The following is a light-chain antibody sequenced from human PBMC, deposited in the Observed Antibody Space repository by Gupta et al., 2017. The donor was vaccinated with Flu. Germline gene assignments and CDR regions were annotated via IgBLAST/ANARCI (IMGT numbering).Light chain of an antibody. CDR3: MRALQTPLT. CDR1: QSLLHSNGYNY. V-gene: IGKV2-28*01. CDR2: LGS. Sequence: DIVMTQSPLSLPVTPGEPASISCRSSQSLLHSNGYNYLDWYLQKAGQSPQLLIYLGSNRASGVPDRFSGSGSGTDFTLKISRVEAEDVGVYYCMRALQTPLTFGGGTKVEIK. J-gene: IGKJ4*01.